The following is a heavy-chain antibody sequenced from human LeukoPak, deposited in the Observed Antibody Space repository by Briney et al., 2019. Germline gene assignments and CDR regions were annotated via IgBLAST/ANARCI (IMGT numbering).Heavy chain of an antibody. V-gene: IGHV6-1*01. Sequence: SQTLSLTCAISGDSVTSGIWNWIRQSPSRGLEWLGRTYHWSKWFNDYAVSVESRMTINADTSRNQFSLQLDSVTPEDTAVYYCARDSPRTGPWGQGILVTVSS. J-gene: IGHJ5*02. CDR1: GDSVTSGI. D-gene: IGHD1-1*01. CDR3: ARDSPRTGP. CDR2: TYHWSKWFN.